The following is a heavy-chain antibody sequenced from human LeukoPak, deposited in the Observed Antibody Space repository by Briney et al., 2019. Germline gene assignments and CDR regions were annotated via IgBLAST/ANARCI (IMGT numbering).Heavy chain of an antibody. D-gene: IGHD3-10*01. CDR2: ISSSGNTI. CDR1: GFTFSSYE. J-gene: IGHJ4*02. V-gene: IGHV3-48*03. Sequence: GGSLRLSCAASGFTFSSYEMNWVRQAPGKGLEWASYISSSGNTIYYADSVKGRFTISRDNAKNSLYLQMNSLRAEDTAVYYCARYGSGSYRIDYWGQGTLVTVSS. CDR3: ARYGSGSYRIDY.